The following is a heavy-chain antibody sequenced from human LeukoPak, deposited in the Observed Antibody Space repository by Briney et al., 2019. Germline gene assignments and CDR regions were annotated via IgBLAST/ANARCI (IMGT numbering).Heavy chain of an antibody. V-gene: IGHV4-31*03. Sequence: PSETLSLTCTVSGGSINSGGYYWSWIRQHPGKGLEWIGYIYYSGSTYHNPSLKSRVTISVDTSKNQFSLKLSSVTAADTAVYYCARGSVQYWFDPWGQGTLVTVSS. CDR1: GGSINSGGYY. CDR2: IYYSGST. CDR3: ARGSVQYWFDP. J-gene: IGHJ5*02.